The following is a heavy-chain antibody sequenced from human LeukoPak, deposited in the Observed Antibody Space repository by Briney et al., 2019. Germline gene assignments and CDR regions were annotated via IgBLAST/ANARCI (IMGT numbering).Heavy chain of an antibody. CDR3: ARSNQADDY. Sequence: GRSLRLSCAASGFTFSSYWMHWVRQVPGKGLVWVARINPGGSSITYADSVKGRFTISRDNAKNTLYLQMDSLRAEDTGVYYCARSNQADDYWGEGTLVTVSS. D-gene: IGHD1-14*01. V-gene: IGHV3-74*01. CDR2: INPGGSSI. J-gene: IGHJ4*02. CDR1: GFTFSSYW.